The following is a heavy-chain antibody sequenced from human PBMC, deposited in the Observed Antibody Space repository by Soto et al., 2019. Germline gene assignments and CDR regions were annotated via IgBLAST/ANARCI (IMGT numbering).Heavy chain of an antibody. V-gene: IGHV5-51*01. CDR2: IYPGDSDT. Sequence: GESLKISCKGSGYSFTSYWIGWVRQMPGKGLEWMGIIYPGDSDTRYSPSFQGQVTISADKSISTAYLQWSSLKASDTAMYYCARLSSETTVVTHGFDYWGQGTLVTVSS. CDR1: GYSFTSYW. CDR3: ARLSSETTVVTHGFDY. J-gene: IGHJ4*02. D-gene: IGHD4-17*01.